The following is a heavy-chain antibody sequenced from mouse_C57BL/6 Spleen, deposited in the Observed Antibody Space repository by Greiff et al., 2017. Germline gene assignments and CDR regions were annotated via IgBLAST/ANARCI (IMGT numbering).Heavy chain of an antibody. CDR3: TRKVYYGNDAMDY. V-gene: IGHV1-15*01. D-gene: IGHD2-1*01. J-gene: IGHJ4*01. CDR1: GYTFTDYE. Sequence: VQLQQSGAELVRPGASVTLSCKASGYTFTDYEMHWVKQTPVHGLEWIGAIDPETGGTAYNQKFKGKAILTADKSSSTAYMELRSLTSEDSAVYYCTRKVYYGNDAMDYWGQGTPVTVSS. CDR2: IDPETGGT.